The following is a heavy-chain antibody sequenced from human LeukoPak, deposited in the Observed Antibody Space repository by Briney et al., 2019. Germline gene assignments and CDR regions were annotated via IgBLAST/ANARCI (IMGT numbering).Heavy chain of an antibody. CDR3: AKGEGPYCSSTTCLVGFDY. CDR2: IRYDGSNK. CDR1: GFTFSSYG. Sequence: PGRSLRLSCAASGFTFSSYGMHWVRQAPGKGLEWMAFIRYDGSNKYYADFVKGRFTISRDNSKNTLYLQMNSLRAEDTAVYYCAKGEGPYCSSTTCLVGFDYWGQGTLVTVSS. V-gene: IGHV3-30*02. D-gene: IGHD2-2*01. J-gene: IGHJ4*02.